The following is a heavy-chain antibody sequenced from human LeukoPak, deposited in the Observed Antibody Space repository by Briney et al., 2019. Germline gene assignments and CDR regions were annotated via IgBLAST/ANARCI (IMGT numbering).Heavy chain of an antibody. J-gene: IGHJ4*02. D-gene: IGHD5-18*01. CDR1: GYTFTSYD. Sequence: VASVKVSCKASGYTFTSYDINWVRQATGQGLEWMGWMNPNSGNTGYAQKFQGRVTMTRDTSISTAYMELSSLGSEDTAVYYCARNVRDTGTFDNWGQGTLVTVSS. V-gene: IGHV1-8*01. CDR3: ARNVRDTGTFDN. CDR2: MNPNSGNT.